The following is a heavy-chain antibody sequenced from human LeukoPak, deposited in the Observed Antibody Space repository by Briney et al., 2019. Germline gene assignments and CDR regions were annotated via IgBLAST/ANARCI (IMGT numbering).Heavy chain of an antibody. CDR2: IYYSGST. CDR3: ARKGGPYCSSTSCRVDY. V-gene: IGHV4-39*07. D-gene: IGHD2-2*01. J-gene: IGHJ4*02. Sequence: SETLSLTYTVSGGSISSSSYYWGWIRQPPGKGLEWIGSIYYSGSTYYNPSLKSRVTISVDTSKNQFSLKLSSVTAADTAVYYCARKGGPYCSSTSCRVDYWGQGTLVTVSS. CDR1: GGSISSSSYY.